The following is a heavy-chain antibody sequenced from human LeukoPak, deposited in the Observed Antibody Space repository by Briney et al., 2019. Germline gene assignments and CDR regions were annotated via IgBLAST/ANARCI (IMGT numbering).Heavy chain of an antibody. Sequence: GGSLRLSCAASGFIFIDHYMDWVRQAPGKGLEWVARSRNKANSYSTVYAASVQGRFTISRDESKNSLYLQMNSLITEDTAVYFCARGFHSFDISGQGTMVTVAS. V-gene: IGHV3-72*01. CDR1: GFIFIDHY. CDR2: SRNKANSYST. J-gene: IGHJ3*02. CDR3: ARGFHSFDI.